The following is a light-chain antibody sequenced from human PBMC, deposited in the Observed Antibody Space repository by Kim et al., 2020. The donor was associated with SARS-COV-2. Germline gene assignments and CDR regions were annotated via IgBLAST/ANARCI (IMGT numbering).Light chain of an antibody. CDR1: QGFLYHSSNEDC. CDR2: RAS. V-gene: IGKV4-1*01. J-gene: IGKJ2*01. Sequence: APLHREARQGFLYHSSNEDCLAWYPQEPGQPPNLAHYRASTRESGVPDRFRGSGSGADFTLTIRSLQAGDVAVYFCQQYYGGPPYTCGQGTRLEI. CDR3: QQYYGGPPYT.